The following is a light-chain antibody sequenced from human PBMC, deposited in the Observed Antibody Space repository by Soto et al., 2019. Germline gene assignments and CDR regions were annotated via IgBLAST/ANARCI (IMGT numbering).Light chain of an antibody. J-gene: IGLJ1*01. CDR3: SSYTTSSTFV. Sequence: QSAPAQPASVSGSPGQSVTLSCTGTSSVVGRYDFVSWFQQHPGKAPKLMIYDVSIRPSGVSDHFSGSKSGNTASLTISGLQAEDEADYYCSSYTTSSTFVFGTGTKVTVL. CDR1: SSVVGRYDF. V-gene: IGLV2-14*01. CDR2: DVS.